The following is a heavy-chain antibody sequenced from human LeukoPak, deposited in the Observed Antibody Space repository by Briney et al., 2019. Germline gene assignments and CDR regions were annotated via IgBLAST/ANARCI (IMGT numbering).Heavy chain of an antibody. D-gene: IGHD3-22*01. Sequence: SETLSLTCTVSGVSISSYYWSWIRQPPGKGLEWIGYIYYSGSTNYNPFLKSRLTISVDTSKTQFSLKLSSVTAADTAVYYCARSQYYNDKAFDIWGQGTMVTVSS. CDR1: GVSISSYY. CDR3: ARSQYYNDKAFDI. CDR2: IYYSGST. J-gene: IGHJ3*02. V-gene: IGHV4-59*08.